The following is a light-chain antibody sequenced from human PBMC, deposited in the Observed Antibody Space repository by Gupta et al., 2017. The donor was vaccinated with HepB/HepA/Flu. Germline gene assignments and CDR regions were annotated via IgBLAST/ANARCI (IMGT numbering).Light chain of an antibody. CDR2: VSS. V-gene: IGKV1-9*01. Sequence: DIQLTQFPSFLSASVGDRVTITCRASQAIRSYLAWYQQKPGDAPKLLISVSSNLQSGAPSRFSGSGSGTDFTLTITNLQPEDFATYYCQQASITPISFGRGTKVDI. CDR1: QAIRSY. J-gene: IGKJ4*01. CDR3: QQASITPIS.